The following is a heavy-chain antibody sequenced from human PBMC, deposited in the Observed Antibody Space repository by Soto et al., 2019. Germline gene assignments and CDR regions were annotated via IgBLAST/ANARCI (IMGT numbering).Heavy chain of an antibody. CDR2: IIPIFGTA. CDR3: ARALTYYYDSSGPGNWFDP. Sequence: ASVKVSCKASGGTFSSYAISWVRQAPGQGLEWMGGIIPIFGTANYAQKFQGRVTITADESTSTAYMELSSLRSEDTAVYYCARALTYYYDSSGPGNWFDPWGQGTLVTVSS. CDR1: GGTFSSYA. V-gene: IGHV1-69*13. D-gene: IGHD3-22*01. J-gene: IGHJ5*02.